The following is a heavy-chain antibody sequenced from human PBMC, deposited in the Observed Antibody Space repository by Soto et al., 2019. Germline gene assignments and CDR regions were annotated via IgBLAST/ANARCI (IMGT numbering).Heavy chain of an antibody. Sequence: QVQLQESGPGLVKPSQTLSLTCTVSGGSISSGGYYWSWIRQHPGKGLEWIGYIYYSGSTYYNPSLKSRVTISVDTSKNQFSLKLSSVTAADTAVYYCAREGAYCGGDCYSGTLFIENNAFDIWGQGTMVTVSS. J-gene: IGHJ3*02. D-gene: IGHD2-21*02. CDR1: GGSISSGGYY. CDR2: IYYSGST. CDR3: AREGAYCGGDCYSGTLFIENNAFDI. V-gene: IGHV4-31*03.